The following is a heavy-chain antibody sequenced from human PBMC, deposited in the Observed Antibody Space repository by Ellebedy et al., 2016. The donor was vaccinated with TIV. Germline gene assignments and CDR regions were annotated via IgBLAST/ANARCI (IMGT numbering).Heavy chain of an antibody. CDR3: ARELWNDNSWFDP. Sequence: LRLSCAVSGGSISSGGYSWSWIRQPPGKGLEWIGYIYHSGSTYYNPSLKSRVTISVDRSKNQFSLKLSSVTAADTAVYYCARELWNDNSWFDPWGQGTLVTVSS. V-gene: IGHV4-30-2*01. J-gene: IGHJ5*02. CDR1: GGSISSGGYS. D-gene: IGHD1-1*01. CDR2: IYHSGST.